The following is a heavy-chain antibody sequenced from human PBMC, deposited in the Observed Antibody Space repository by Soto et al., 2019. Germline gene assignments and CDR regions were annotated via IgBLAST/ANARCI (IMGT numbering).Heavy chain of an antibody. CDR2: LYNTGST. Sequence: ETLSLTCTVSGASISRYYWSWIRQSPGKGLEWIGYLYNTGSTIYNPSLKSRVTISVDTSKNQFSLKLSSVTAADTAVYYCARTPGYWGQGTLVTVSS. CDR3: ARTPGY. J-gene: IGHJ4*02. V-gene: IGHV4-59*12. CDR1: GASISRYY.